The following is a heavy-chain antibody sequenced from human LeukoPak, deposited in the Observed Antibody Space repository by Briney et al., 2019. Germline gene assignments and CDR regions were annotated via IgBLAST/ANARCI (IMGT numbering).Heavy chain of an antibody. Sequence: SETLSLTCTVSGGSISSYYWGWIRQPPGKGLEWIGSIYHSGSTYYNPSLKSRVTISVDTSRNQFSLKLSSVTAADTAVYYCASPVLLWFGEYLDYWGQGTLVTVSS. V-gene: IGHV4-38-2*02. J-gene: IGHJ4*02. CDR3: ASPVLLWFGEYLDY. CDR1: GGSISSYY. D-gene: IGHD3-10*01. CDR2: IYHSGST.